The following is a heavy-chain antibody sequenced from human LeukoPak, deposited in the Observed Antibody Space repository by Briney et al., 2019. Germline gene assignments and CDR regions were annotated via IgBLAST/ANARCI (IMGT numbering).Heavy chain of an antibody. V-gene: IGHV4-30-4*08. Sequence: KTPETLSLTCTVSGGSISSSSYYWSWIRQPPGKGLEWIGYIYYSGSTYYNPSLKSRVTISVDTSKNQFSLKLSSVTAADTAVYYCARGGWRTSYYYYMDVWGKGTTVTVSS. CDR1: GGSISSSSYY. D-gene: IGHD1-14*01. CDR2: IYYSGST. J-gene: IGHJ6*03. CDR3: ARGGWRTSYYYYMDV.